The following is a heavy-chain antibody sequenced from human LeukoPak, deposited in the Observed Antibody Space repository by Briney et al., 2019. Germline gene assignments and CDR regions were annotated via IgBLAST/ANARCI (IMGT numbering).Heavy chain of an antibody. CDR2: VSSTSSFI. J-gene: IGHJ3*02. CDR1: GFTFSSYS. V-gene: IGHV3-21*01. Sequence: PGGSLRLSCAASGFTFSSYSINWVRQAPGKGLEWVSCVSSTSSFIYYADSVKGRFTISRDNAKNSLYLQMNSLRAEDTAVYYCARARMDAFDIWGQGTMVTVSS. CDR3: ARARMDAFDI. D-gene: IGHD2/OR15-2a*01.